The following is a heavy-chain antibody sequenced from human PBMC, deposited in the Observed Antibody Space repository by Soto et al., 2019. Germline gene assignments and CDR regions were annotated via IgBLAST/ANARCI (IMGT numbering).Heavy chain of an antibody. CDR2: IYHSGSS. J-gene: IGHJ4*02. CDR3: ARSNSGNYYEVFDY. Sequence: QVQLQELGPGLVKPSGTLSLTCAVSGGSISISSWWSWVRQPPGKGLEWIGEIYHSGSSNYNPSLKSRVTISVDKSKNQFSLKLSSVTAADTAVYYCARSNSGNYYEVFDYWGQGTLVTVSS. V-gene: IGHV4-4*02. CDR1: GGSISISSW. D-gene: IGHD1-26*01.